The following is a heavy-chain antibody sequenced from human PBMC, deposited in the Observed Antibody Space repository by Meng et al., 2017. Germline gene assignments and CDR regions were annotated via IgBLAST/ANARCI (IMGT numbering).Heavy chain of an antibody. Sequence: EVQLVGSGGVLVQSGVSLSLSCTASGFTFRHYWMHWVRHAPGKGLGWVSRIKPDGTMTVYADSVKGRFTISRDNAKNTLYLQMNSLRSDDTAVYYCARSDWFDPWGQGTLVTVSS. CDR1: GFTFRHYW. CDR2: IKPDGTMT. V-gene: IGHV3-74*02. CDR3: ARSDWFDP. J-gene: IGHJ5*02.